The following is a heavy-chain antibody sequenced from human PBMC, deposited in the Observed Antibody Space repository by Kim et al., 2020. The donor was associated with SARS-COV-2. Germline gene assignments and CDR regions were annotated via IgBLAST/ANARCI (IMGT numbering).Heavy chain of an antibody. CDR2: IYYSGST. Sequence: SETLSLTCTVSGGSISSSSYYWGWIRQPPGKGLEWIGSIYYSGSTYYNPSLKSRVTISVDTSKNQFSLKLSSVTAADTAVYYCARRPLYYDILTGYSDYYGMDVWGQGTTVTVSS. CDR3: ARRPLYYDILTGYSDYYGMDV. V-gene: IGHV4-39*01. D-gene: IGHD3-9*01. J-gene: IGHJ6*02. CDR1: GGSISSSSYY.